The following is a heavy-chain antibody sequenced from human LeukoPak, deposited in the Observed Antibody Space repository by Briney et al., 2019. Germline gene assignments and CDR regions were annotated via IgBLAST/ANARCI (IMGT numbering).Heavy chain of an antibody. CDR2: ISYDGSNK. CDR3: AKDWYSSRSRYFDY. J-gene: IGHJ4*02. V-gene: IGHV3-30*18. Sequence: GGSLRLSCAASGFTFSNYGMHWVRQAPGKGLEWVAVISYDGSNKYYADSVKGRFTISRDNSKNTLYLQMNSLRAEDAAVYNCAKDWYSSRSRYFDYWGQGTLATVSS. CDR1: GFTFSNYG. D-gene: IGHD6-13*01.